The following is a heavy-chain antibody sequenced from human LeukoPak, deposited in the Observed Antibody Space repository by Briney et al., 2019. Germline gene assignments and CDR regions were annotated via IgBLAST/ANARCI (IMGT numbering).Heavy chain of an antibody. Sequence: GGSLRLSCAASGFTFSSYAMSWVRQAPGRGLEWVSAISGSGGSTYYADSVKGRFTISRDNSKNTLYLQMNSLRAEDTAVYYCARRFLEWFDAFDIWGQGTMVTVS. D-gene: IGHD3-3*01. CDR2: ISGSGGST. V-gene: IGHV3-23*01. CDR3: ARRFLEWFDAFDI. CDR1: GFTFSSYA. J-gene: IGHJ3*02.